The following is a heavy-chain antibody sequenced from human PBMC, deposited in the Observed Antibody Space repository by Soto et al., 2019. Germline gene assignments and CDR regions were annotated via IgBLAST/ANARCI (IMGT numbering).Heavy chain of an antibody. CDR3: ARDPSEQLEFDY. Sequence: QVQLVESGGGVVQPGRSLRLSCAASGFTFSSYGMHWVRQAPGKGLEWVAVIWYDGSNKYYADSVKGRFTISRDNSKNTLYLQMNSLRAEETAVYYCARDPSEQLEFDYWGQGTLVTVSS. CDR2: IWYDGSNK. V-gene: IGHV3-33*01. D-gene: IGHD6-13*01. J-gene: IGHJ4*02. CDR1: GFTFSSYG.